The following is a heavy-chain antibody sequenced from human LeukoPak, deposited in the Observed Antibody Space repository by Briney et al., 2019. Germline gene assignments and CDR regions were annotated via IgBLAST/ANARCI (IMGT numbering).Heavy chain of an antibody. CDR2: INPSGGST. Sequence: ASVKVSCKASGYTFTSYYMHWVRQAPGQGLEWMGIINPSGGSTSYAQKFQGRVTMTRDTFTSTVYMELSSLRSEDTAVYYCARGSPNHLSARRDGYNPRPVYYYYYGMDVWGQGTTVTVSS. J-gene: IGHJ6*02. CDR3: ARGSPNHLSARRDGYNPRPVYYYYYGMDV. CDR1: GYTFTSYY. D-gene: IGHD5-24*01. V-gene: IGHV1-46*01.